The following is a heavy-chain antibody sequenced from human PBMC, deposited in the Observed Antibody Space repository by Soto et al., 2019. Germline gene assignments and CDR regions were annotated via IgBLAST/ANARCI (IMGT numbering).Heavy chain of an antibody. D-gene: IGHD2-8*02. CDR2: VTPRNGDT. CDR3: ARGGSYWARRHYFDS. CDR1: GYTFTSYD. V-gene: IGHV1-8*02. J-gene: IGHJ4*02. Sequence: QVQLVQSGAEMKKPGASVKVSCKASGYTFTSYDINWVRQAAGQGPEWMGSVTPRNGDTAFAQKYQGRVAVTSNTSTSTVYMELSNLRSDDTAVYYCARGGSYWARRHYFDSWGQGTLVTVSS.